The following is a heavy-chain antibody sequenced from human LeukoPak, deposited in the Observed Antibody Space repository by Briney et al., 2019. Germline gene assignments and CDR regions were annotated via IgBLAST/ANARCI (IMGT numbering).Heavy chain of an antibody. V-gene: IGHV3-23*01. J-gene: IGHJ5*02. D-gene: IGHD3-3*01. CDR1: GFTFSNYA. Sequence: QAGGSLRLSCAASGFTFSNYAMSWVRQGPGKGLEWVSAISDSGGTTYYADSVKGRFTISRDNAKNSLYLQMNSLRAEDTAVYYCARAPSPILEWLPKYNWFDPWGQGTLVTVSS. CDR2: ISDSGGTT. CDR3: ARAPSPILEWLPKYNWFDP.